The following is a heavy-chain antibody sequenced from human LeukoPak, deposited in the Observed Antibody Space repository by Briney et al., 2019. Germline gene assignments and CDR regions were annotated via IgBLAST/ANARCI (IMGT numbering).Heavy chain of an antibody. V-gene: IGHV1-24*01. J-gene: IGHJ3*02. D-gene: IGHD3-22*01. CDR1: GSTLTELS. CDR3: ATGVPYYYDSSGYRAFDI. Sequence: ASVKVSCKVSGSTLTELSMHWVRQAPGKGLEWMGGFDPEGGEAIYAQKFQGRVTMTEDTSTDTAYMELSSLRSEDTAVYYCATGVPYYYDSSGYRAFDIWGQGTMVTVSS. CDR2: FDPEGGEA.